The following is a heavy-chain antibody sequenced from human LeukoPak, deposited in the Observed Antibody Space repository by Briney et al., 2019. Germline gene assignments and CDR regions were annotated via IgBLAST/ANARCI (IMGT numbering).Heavy chain of an antibody. Sequence: GASVKVSCKASGGTFSSYAISWVRQAPGQGLEWMGWISAYNGNTNYAQKLQGRVTMTTDTSTSTAYMELRSLRSGDTAVYYCAREGHYYDSSGCDYWGQGTLVTVSS. CDR2: ISAYNGNT. V-gene: IGHV1-18*01. CDR3: AREGHYYDSSGCDY. CDR1: GGTFSSYA. D-gene: IGHD3-22*01. J-gene: IGHJ4*02.